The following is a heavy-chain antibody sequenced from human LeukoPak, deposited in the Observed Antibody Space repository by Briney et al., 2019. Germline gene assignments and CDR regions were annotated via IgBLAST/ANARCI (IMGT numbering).Heavy chain of an antibody. CDR3: ARDSRGFDY. V-gene: IGHV4-34*01. J-gene: IGHJ4*02. CDR2: INHSGGT. Sequence: SETLSLTCAVYGGSFSGYYWSWIRQPPGKGLEWIGEINHSGGTNYNPSLKSRVTISVDTSKNQFSLKLSSVTAADTAVYYCARDSRGFDYWGQGTLVTVSS. CDR1: GGSFSGYY. D-gene: IGHD2-21*01.